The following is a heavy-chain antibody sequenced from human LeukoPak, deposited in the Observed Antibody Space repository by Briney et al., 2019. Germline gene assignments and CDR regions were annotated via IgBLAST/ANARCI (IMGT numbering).Heavy chain of an antibody. Sequence: GGSLRLSCAASGFTFSSYSMNWVRQAPGKGLEGVSYISSSSSTIYYADSVKARFTISRVNAKNSLYLQMNSLRAEDTAVYYCARDVYGSGKNWFDPWGQGTLVTVSS. D-gene: IGHD3-10*01. CDR1: GFTFSSYS. CDR3: ARDVYGSGKNWFDP. V-gene: IGHV3-48*01. CDR2: ISSSSSTI. J-gene: IGHJ5*02.